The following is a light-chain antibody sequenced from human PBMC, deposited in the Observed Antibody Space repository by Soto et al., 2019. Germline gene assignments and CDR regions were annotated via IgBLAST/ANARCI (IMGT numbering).Light chain of an antibody. V-gene: IGKV1-9*01. J-gene: IGKJ4*01. CDR3: QQLIGFPLT. CDR2: TAS. Sequence: DLQLTQAPSFLSASVGDRVTISCRASQGIGFSLAWYQQSPGKAPKLLIYTASTLQSGVPSRFSGSGSGTEFTLTISSLQPEDFATYYCQQLIGFPLTFCGGTKVEIK. CDR1: QGIGFS.